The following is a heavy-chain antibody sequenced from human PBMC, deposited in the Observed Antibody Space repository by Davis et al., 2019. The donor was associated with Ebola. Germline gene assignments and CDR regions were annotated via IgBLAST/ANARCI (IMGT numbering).Heavy chain of an antibody. V-gene: IGHV3-21*04. D-gene: IGHD6-19*01. J-gene: IGHJ6*02. Sequence: GGSLRLSCAASGFTFSSYSMNWVRQAPGKGLEWVSSISSSSSYIYYADSVKGRFTISRDNAKNSLYLQMNSLRAEDTAVYYCAREMYSSGWFDGMDVWGQGTTVTVSS. CDR1: GFTFSSYS. CDR2: ISSSSSYI. CDR3: AREMYSSGWFDGMDV.